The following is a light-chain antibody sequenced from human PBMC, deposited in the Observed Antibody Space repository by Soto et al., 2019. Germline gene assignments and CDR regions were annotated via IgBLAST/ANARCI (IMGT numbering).Light chain of an antibody. Sequence: EIVLTQSPATLSLSPGERATLSCRASQSVSSYLAWYQQKPGQAPRLLIYDASNRATGIPARFSGSGSGTDFTLTISSVQSEDFAVYYCQQYSTWPRTFGQGTKVDI. CDR1: QSVSSY. V-gene: IGKV3-11*01. CDR3: QQYSTWPRT. J-gene: IGKJ1*01. CDR2: DAS.